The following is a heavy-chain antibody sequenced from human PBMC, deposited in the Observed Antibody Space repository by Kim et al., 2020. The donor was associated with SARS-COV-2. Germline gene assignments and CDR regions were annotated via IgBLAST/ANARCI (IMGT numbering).Heavy chain of an antibody. CDR1: GFTFSSYG. D-gene: IGHD4-17*01. J-gene: IGHJ6*03. CDR3: AKDFYGYDYGDYDYYYYYYMDV. V-gene: IGHV3-30*18. CDR2: ISYDGSNK. Sequence: GGSLRLSCAASGFTFSSYGMHWVRQAPGKGLEWVAVISYDGSNKYYADSVKGRFTISRDNSKNTLYLQMNSLRAEDTAVYYCAKDFYGYDYGDYDYYYYYYMDVWGKGTTVTVSS.